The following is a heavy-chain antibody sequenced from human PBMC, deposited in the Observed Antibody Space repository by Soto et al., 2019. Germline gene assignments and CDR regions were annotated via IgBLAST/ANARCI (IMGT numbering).Heavy chain of an antibody. CDR2: ISAYNGNT. CDR3: ARDGPALAYCGGDCYSWYYYYGMDV. V-gene: IGHV1-18*04. D-gene: IGHD2-21*02. CDR1: GYTFTSYG. Sequence: ASLKVSCQASGYTFTSYGISWVRQDPGQGLELMGWISAYNGNTNYPQKLQVRVTMTTDTSPSTADMELRSLRSDDTAVYYCARDGPALAYCGGDCYSWYYYYGMDVWGQGTTVTVSS. J-gene: IGHJ6*02.